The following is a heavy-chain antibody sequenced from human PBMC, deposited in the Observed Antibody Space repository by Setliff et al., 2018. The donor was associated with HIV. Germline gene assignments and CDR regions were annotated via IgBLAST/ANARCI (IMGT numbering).Heavy chain of an antibody. CDR3: ATEGAGGSYQRASALDL. CDR2: MMTIFSTT. D-gene: IGHD1-26*01. J-gene: IGHJ3*01. V-gene: IGHV1-69*05. CDR1: AGNYSIFA. Sequence: SVKVSCKSSAGNYSIFAINWVRQAPGQGLEWMGGMMTIFSTTNYARKFQGRVTITTDESTGTAYMELSNLRSEDTAVYYCATEGAGGSYQRASALDLWGQGTMVTVSS.